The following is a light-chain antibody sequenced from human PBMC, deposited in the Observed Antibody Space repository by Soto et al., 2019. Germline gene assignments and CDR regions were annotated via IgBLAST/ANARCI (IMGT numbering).Light chain of an antibody. Sequence: QSALTQPASVSGSPGQSITISCTGTSSDVGSYNLVSWYQQHPGKAPKLMIYEGSKRPSGVSNRFSGSKSGNTASLTISGLYAEDEADYYCCSYAGSSTLVFGGGTKLTVL. J-gene: IGLJ2*01. CDR2: EGS. V-gene: IGLV2-23*01. CDR3: CSYAGSSTLV. CDR1: SSDVGSYNL.